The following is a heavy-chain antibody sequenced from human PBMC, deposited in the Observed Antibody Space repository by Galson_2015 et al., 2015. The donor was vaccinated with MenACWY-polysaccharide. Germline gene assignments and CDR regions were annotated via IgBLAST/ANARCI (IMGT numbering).Heavy chain of an antibody. CDR3: ARGGRAVSNRNWFDP. CDR2: ICYDGGT. V-gene: IGHV4-31*11. J-gene: IGHJ5*02. CDR1: GASITSGGYF. Sequence: TLSLSCAVSGASITSGGYFWRWIRPHPGEGLEWIAYICYDGGTYYNPSLKSRVTISADTPNNQFSLKLNSVTAADTAVYYCARGGRAVSNRNWFDPWGQGTLVTVSS. D-gene: IGHD3-16*01.